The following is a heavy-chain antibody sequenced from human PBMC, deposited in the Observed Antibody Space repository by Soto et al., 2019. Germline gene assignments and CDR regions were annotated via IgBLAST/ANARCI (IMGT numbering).Heavy chain of an antibody. J-gene: IGHJ4*01. V-gene: IGHV3-21*06. CDR3: VRGMNPLF. CDR1: GFTLRTYT. CDR2: ISISSSDR. Sequence: PGGSLRLSCAASGFTLRTYTMNWVRQAPGKGLEWVSSISISSSDRYYADSVRGRFTISRDNAKNALYLQINSLRADDTAVYFCVRGMNPLFGGQGTLVTVSS.